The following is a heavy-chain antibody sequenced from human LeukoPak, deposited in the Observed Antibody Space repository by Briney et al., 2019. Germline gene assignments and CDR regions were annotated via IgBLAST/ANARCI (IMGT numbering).Heavy chain of an antibody. Sequence: ASVKVSCKASGYTFTSYGISWVRQAPGQGLEWMWWISAYDANTNYAQKLQGRVTMTTDTSTSTAYMELRSLRSDDAAVYYCARAPGRLLGDYWGQGTLVTVSS. V-gene: IGHV1-18*04. D-gene: IGHD7-27*01. CDR2: ISAYDANT. CDR3: ARAPGRLLGDY. CDR1: GYTFTSYG. J-gene: IGHJ4*02.